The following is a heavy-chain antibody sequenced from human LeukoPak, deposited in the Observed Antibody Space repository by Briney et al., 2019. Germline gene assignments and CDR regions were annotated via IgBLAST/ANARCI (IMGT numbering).Heavy chain of an antibody. CDR3: AKQGYSSSWHSGYFQH. D-gene: IGHD6-13*01. CDR2: IRSDGSVK. Sequence: GGSLRLSCAASGFTFDNYGMHWVRQAPGKGLEWVAFIRSDGSVKYYADSVKGRFTISRDNSKNTLYLQMNSLRAEDTALYYCAKQGYSSSWHSGYFQHWGQGTLVTVSS. J-gene: IGHJ1*01. V-gene: IGHV3-30*02. CDR1: GFTFDNYG.